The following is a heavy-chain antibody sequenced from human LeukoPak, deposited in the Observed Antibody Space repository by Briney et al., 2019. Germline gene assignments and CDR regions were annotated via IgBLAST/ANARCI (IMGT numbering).Heavy chain of an antibody. CDR1: GFTFSSYG. D-gene: IGHD3-3*01. V-gene: IGHV3-30*02. J-gene: IGHJ4*02. CDR2: IRYDGSNK. Sequence: GGSLRLSXAASGFTFSSYGMHWVRQAPGKGLEWVAFIRYDGSNKYYADSVKGRFTISRDNSKNTLYLQMNSLRAEDTAVYHCAKDLITIFGVVLDYWGQGTLVTVSS. CDR3: AKDLITIFGVVLDY.